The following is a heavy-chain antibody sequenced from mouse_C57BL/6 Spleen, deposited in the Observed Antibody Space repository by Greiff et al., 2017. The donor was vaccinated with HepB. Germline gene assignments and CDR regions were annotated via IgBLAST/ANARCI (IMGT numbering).Heavy chain of an antibody. CDR1: GYTFTSYG. D-gene: IGHD1-1*01. CDR2: IYPRSGNT. CDR3: ARSFVYDYGSSYGWFAY. V-gene: IGHV1-81*01. Sequence: QVQLQQSGAELARPGASVKLSCKASGYTFTSYGISWVKQRTGQGLEWIGEIYPRSGNTYYNEKFKGKATLTADKSSSTAYMELRSLTSEDSAVYYCARSFVYDYGSSYGWFAYWGQGTLVTVSA. J-gene: IGHJ3*01.